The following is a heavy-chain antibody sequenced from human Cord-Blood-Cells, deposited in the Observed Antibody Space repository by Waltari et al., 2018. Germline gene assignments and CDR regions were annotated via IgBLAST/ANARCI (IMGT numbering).Heavy chain of an antibody. D-gene: IGHD6-19*01. CDR1: GYTFTSYD. CDR3: ARVNYFSGWYESRAFDI. Sequence: QVQLVQSGAEVKKPGASVKVSCKASGYTFTSYDINWVRQATGQGLEWMGWMNPNSGNTGYAQKFQGRVTITRNTSISTAYMELSSLRSEDTAVYYCARVNYFSGWYESRAFDIWGQGTMVTVSS. J-gene: IGHJ3*02. V-gene: IGHV1-8*03. CDR2: MNPNSGNT.